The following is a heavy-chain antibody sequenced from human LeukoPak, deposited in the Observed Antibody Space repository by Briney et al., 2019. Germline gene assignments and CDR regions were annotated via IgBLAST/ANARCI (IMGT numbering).Heavy chain of an antibody. J-gene: IGHJ6*02. V-gene: IGHV3-23*01. CDR3: AKSRGSSTSAYAMDV. CDR1: GFTFSSYA. Sequence: GGSLRLSCAASGFTFSSYAMSWVRQPPGKGLEWVSGISGSGGSTYYADSVKGRFTISRDNSKNTPYLQMNSLRAEDTAVYYCAKSRGSSTSAYAMDVWGQGTTVTVSS. CDR2: ISGSGGST. D-gene: IGHD2-2*01.